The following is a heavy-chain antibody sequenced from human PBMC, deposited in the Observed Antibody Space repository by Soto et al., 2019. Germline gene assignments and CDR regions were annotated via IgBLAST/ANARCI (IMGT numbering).Heavy chain of an antibody. D-gene: IGHD3-22*01. V-gene: IGHV1-18*01. CDR3: ARGGYYDSSGSRNYHYYGMDA. CDR1: GYTFNSYG. J-gene: IGHJ6*02. Sequence: QVQLVQSGTEVKKPGASVEVSCKASGYTFNSYGISWVRQAPGQGLEWMGWISPYDDNTNYAQNLQSRVTMTTDTSTRTAYMELRSLRADDTAVYYCARGGYYDSSGSRNYHYYGMDAWGQGTTVTVS. CDR2: ISPYDDNT.